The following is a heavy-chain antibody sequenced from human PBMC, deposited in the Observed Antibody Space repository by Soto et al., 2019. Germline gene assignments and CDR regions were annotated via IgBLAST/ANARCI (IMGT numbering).Heavy chain of an antibody. CDR3: AIFQSTGWGIYCDPHG. CDR1: GGSSSSYY. V-gene: IGHV4-59*01. D-gene: IGHD2-2*01. Sequence: SKPLSPSCRISGGSSSSYYWNWIRQAPGKGLEWIGFISYSGSTNYNPALTSRVTISVDTSKDQISLRLNSVTAADTAVYYCAIFQSTGWGIYCDPHGCGQATTLTLSS. CDR2: ISYSGST. J-gene: IGHJ6*01.